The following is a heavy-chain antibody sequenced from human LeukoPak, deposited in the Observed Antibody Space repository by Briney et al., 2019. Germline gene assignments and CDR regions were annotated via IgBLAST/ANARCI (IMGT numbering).Heavy chain of an antibody. J-gene: IGHJ4*02. V-gene: IGHV3-48*01. CDR1: GFSFSSYS. Sequence: GGSLRLSCAASGFSFSSYSINWVRQAPGKGLEWVSYISGDGNAKHYTDSVKGRFTISRENAKNALYLQMNSLRGEDTAVYFCARDYVYAFDYWGQGTLVTVSS. CDR3: ARDYVYAFDY. CDR2: ISGDGNAK. D-gene: IGHD2/OR15-2a*01.